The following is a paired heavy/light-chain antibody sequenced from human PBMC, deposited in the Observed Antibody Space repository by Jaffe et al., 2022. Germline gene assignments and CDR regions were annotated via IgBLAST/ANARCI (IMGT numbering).Light chain of an antibody. J-gene: IGLJ1*01. CDR1: SSDVGNYKL. CDR3: CSYAGDSLYV. CDR2: EDS. V-gene: IGLV2-23*01. Sequence: QSALTQPASVSGSPGQSITISCTGTSSDVGNYKLVSWYQQHPGRAPKLLIYEDSKRPSGVSSRFSGSKSGNTASLTISGLQAEDEADYYCCSYAGDSLYVFGTGAKVTVL.
Heavy chain of an antibody. Sequence: EVELVESGGGLVQPGTSLRLSCVASGFNFADYAMHWVRQAPGKGLEWVSHINWRNGGATYADSVKGRFTISRDNAKNSVYLQMNSLRVEDTALYYCAKDRVAAAVAISHWFDPWGQGTLVTVSS. CDR3: AKDRVAAAVAISHWFDP. CDR1: GFNFADYA. V-gene: IGHV3-9*01. D-gene: IGHD2-2*01. CDR2: INWRNGGA. J-gene: IGHJ5*02.